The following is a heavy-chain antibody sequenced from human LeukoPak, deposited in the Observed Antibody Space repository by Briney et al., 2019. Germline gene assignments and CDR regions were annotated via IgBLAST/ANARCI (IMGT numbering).Heavy chain of an antibody. J-gene: IGHJ4*02. CDR3: AKRDQYSYEDY. CDR1: GFTFSSYW. D-gene: IGHD5-18*01. Sequence: GGSLRLSCAASGFTFSSYWMSWVRQAPGKGLEWVSSISSSGGSTYYADSVKGRFTISRDNSKKTMYVQMNSLRAEDTAVYYCAKRDQYSYEDYWGQGTLVTVSS. CDR2: ISSSGGST. V-gene: IGHV3-23*01.